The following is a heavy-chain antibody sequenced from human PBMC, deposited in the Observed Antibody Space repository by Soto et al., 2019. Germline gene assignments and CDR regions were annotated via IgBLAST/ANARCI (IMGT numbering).Heavy chain of an antibody. V-gene: IGHV3-21*01. J-gene: IGHJ5*02. CDR3: ARAERFLEWFNWFDP. D-gene: IGHD3-3*01. CDR2: ISSSSSYI. Sequence: LILSCAASGFTFSSYSMNWVRQAPGKGLEWVSSISSSSSYIYYADSVKGRFTISRDNAKNSLYLQMNSLRAEDTAVYYCARAERFLEWFNWFDPWGQGTLVTVSS. CDR1: GFTFSSYS.